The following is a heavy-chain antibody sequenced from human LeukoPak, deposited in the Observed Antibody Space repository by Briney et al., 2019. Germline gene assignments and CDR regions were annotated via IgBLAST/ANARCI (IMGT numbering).Heavy chain of an antibody. V-gene: IGHV3-48*04. CDR2: ISSSGSTI. J-gene: IGHJ4*02. Sequence: GGSLRLSCAASGFTFSSYSMNWVRQAPGKGLEWVSYISSSGSTIYYADSVKGRFTISRDNAKNSLHQQMNSLRVEDTAVYYCAGEAEAGTDYWGQGTLVTVSS. D-gene: IGHD6-19*01. CDR3: AGEAEAGTDY. CDR1: GFTFSSYS.